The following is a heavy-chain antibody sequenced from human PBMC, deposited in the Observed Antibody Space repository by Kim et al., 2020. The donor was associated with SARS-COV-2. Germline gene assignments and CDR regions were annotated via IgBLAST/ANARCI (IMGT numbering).Heavy chain of an antibody. Sequence: GGSLRLSCAASGFTFSSYAMSWVRQAPGKGLEWVSAISGSGGSTYYADSVKGRFTISRDNSKNTLYLQMNSLRAEDTAVYYCASSPSPVIASAGGYYYYYMDVWGKGTTVTVSS. CDR2: ISGSGGST. D-gene: IGHD3-16*02. CDR3: ASSPSPVIASAGGYYYYYMDV. J-gene: IGHJ6*03. V-gene: IGHV3-23*01. CDR1: GFTFSSYA.